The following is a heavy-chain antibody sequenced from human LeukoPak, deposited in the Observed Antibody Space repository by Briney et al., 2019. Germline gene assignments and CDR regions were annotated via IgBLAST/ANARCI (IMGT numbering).Heavy chain of an antibody. V-gene: IGHV3-21*01. CDR2: ISSSSSYI. CDR1: GFTFSSYS. J-gene: IGHJ4*02. CDR3: ARDDIAVAAIDY. Sequence: PGGSLRLSCAASGFTFSSYSMNWVRQAPGKGLEWVSSISSSSSYIYYADSVKGRFTISRDNAMNSLYLQMNSLRAEDTAVYYCARDDIAVAAIDYWGQGTLVTVSS. D-gene: IGHD6-19*01.